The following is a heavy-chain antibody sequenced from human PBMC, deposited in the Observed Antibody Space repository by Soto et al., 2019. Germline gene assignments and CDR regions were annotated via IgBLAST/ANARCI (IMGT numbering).Heavy chain of an antibody. CDR1: GFTLRTYW. Sequence: EVQLVESGGGLVQPGGSLRLSCAASGFTLRTYWLSWVRQVPGKGLEWVANINLDGSEKNYVDSVKGRFTISRDNARNSLYLQMSSLRAEDTALYYCARDGSTSWYSYDYHGMDVWGHGTTVTVSS. V-gene: IGHV3-7*05. CDR3: ARDGSTSWYSYDYHGMDV. CDR2: INLDGSEK. D-gene: IGHD5-18*01. J-gene: IGHJ6*02.